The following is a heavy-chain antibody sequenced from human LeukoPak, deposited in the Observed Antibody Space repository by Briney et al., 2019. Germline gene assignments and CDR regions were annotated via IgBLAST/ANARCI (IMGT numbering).Heavy chain of an antibody. CDR2: IYYSGST. Sequence: SETLSLTCTVSGCSISSSSYYWGCIRQPPGKGLEWIGSIYYSGSTYYNPSLKSRVTISVDTSKNQFSLKLSSVTAADTAVYYCARGRRRSLWFGEFPRSNWFDPWGQGTLVTVSS. D-gene: IGHD3-10*01. V-gene: IGHV4-39*07. CDR1: GCSISSSSYY. J-gene: IGHJ5*02. CDR3: ARGRRRSLWFGEFPRSNWFDP.